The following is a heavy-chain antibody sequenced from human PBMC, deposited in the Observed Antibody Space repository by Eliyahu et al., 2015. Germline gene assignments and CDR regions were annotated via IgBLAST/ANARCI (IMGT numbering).Heavy chain of an antibody. D-gene: IGHD4-11*01. CDR3: ARDNYRGAFDI. J-gene: IGHJ3*02. CDR1: GFTFSXYD. V-gene: IGHV3-13*01. Sequence: EVQLVESGGGLXQPGGSXRLSXAASGFTFSXYDMHWVRQATGKGLEWVSAXGTAGDTYYPGSVKGRFTISRENAKNSLYLQMNSLRAGDTAVYYCARDNYRGAFDIWGQGTMVTVSS. CDR2: XGTAGDT.